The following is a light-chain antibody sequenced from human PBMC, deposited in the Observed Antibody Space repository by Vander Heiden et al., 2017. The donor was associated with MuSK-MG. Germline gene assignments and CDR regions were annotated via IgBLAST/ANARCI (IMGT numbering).Light chain of an antibody. CDR2: DNN. J-gene: IGLJ2*01. Sequence: QSVLTQPPSVSAVAGQRVAIPCFGSSANIGRNLVSWYQQFPGTAPKLVIYDNNDRSSGIPDRFSGSKSGTSATFDITGLQTGDEADYFCGAWDNNLNAMVFGGGTRLTVL. V-gene: IGLV1-51*01. CDR3: GAWDNNLNAMV. CDR1: SANIGRNL.